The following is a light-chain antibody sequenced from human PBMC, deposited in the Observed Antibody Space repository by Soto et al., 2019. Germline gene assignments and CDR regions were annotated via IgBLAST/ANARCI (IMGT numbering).Light chain of an antibody. V-gene: IGKV1-6*01. CDR3: LQDYNYPRT. J-gene: IGKJ1*01. Sequence: AIQMTQSPSSLSASVGDRFTITCRLSQESRNVLGWFQQKPGKAPKLLISAASLLQSGVPSRFSGSGSGTDFTLTISSLQPEDFATHYCLQDYNYPRTFGQGTKVDIK. CDR2: AAS. CDR1: QESRNV.